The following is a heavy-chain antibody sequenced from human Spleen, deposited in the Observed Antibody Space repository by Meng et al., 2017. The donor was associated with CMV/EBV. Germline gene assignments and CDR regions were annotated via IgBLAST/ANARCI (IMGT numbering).Heavy chain of an antibody. D-gene: IGHD3-16*01. J-gene: IGHJ4*02. CDR2: INPNSGGT. V-gene: IGHV1-2*02. Sequence: QVQLVKCGAEVKKPGASVKISCKASGYTFTGYYMHWVRQAPGQGLEWMGWINPNSGGTNYAQKCQGRVTMTRDTSISPAYMELSRLRSDDTAVYHCARDPYRGGCDYWGQGTLVTVSS. CDR1: GYTFTGYY. CDR3: ARDPYRGGCDY.